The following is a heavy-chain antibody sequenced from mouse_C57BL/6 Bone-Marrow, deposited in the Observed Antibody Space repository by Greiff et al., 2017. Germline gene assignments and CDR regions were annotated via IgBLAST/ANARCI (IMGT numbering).Heavy chain of an antibody. V-gene: IGHV1-26*01. J-gene: IGHJ3*01. D-gene: IGHD2-12*01. Sequence: EVQLQQSGPELVKPGASVKISCKASGYTFTDYYMNWVKQSHGKSLEWIGDINPNNGGTSYNQKFKGKATLTVDKSSSTAYMELRSLTSEDSAVYYCGYLAWFAYWGQGTLVTVSA. CDR2: INPNNGGT. CDR3: GYLAWFAY. CDR1: GYTFTDYY.